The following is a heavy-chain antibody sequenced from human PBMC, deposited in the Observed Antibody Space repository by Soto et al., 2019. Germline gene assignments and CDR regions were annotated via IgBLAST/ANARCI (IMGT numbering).Heavy chain of an antibody. CDR2: IYPGDSDT. D-gene: IGHD6-13*01. CDR3: ERLGWSSSFNHAFDI. J-gene: IGHJ3*02. CDR1: GYSFTSYW. V-gene: IGHV5-51*01. Sequence: PGESLKISCNGSGYSFTSYWIGWVRQMPGKGLEWMGIIYPGDSDTRYSPSFQGQVTISADKSISTAYLQWSSLKASDTAMYYCERLGWSSSFNHAFDIWGQGKMVTVSS.